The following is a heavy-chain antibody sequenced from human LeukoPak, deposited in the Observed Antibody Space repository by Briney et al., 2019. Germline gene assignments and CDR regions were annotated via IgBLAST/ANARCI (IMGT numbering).Heavy chain of an antibody. D-gene: IGHD5-24*01. CDR3: GSQVETFYMDV. V-gene: IGHV3-11*04. J-gene: IGHJ6*03. Sequence: GGSLRLSCAASGFSVSDSDMSWIRQAPGEGLEWISYIIESGGSTYYADSVTGRFTISRDNAKNSLYLQMDSLRDEDTAVYYCGSQVETFYMDVWGKGTTVTVSS. CDR2: IIESGGST. CDR1: GFSVSDSD.